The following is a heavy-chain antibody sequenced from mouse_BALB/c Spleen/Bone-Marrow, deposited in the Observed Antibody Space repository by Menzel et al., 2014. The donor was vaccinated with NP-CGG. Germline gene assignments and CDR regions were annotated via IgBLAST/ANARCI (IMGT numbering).Heavy chain of an antibody. CDR3: ARHAYYDQTEVSFVY. CDR2: ISGDGRYT. Sequence: EVNVVESGGGLVKSGGSLKLSCAASGFSFSNYGMSWVRQTPEKRLERVATISGDGRYTFYSDSVKGRFTISRDNAKNNLYLQLSSLRSEDTALYYCARHAYYDQTEVSFVYWGQGTLVTVSA. CDR1: GFSFSNYG. D-gene: IGHD2-4*01. J-gene: IGHJ3*01. V-gene: IGHV5-9-2*01.